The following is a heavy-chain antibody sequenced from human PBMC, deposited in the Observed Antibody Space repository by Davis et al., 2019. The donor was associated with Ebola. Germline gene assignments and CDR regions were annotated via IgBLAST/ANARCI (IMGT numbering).Heavy chain of an antibody. CDR3: ARGRGGGSYIVYYYYGMDV. V-gene: IGHV4-30-2*01. Sequence: SETLSLTCAVSGGSISSGGYSWSWIRQPPGKGLEWIGEINHSGSTNYNPSLKSRVTISVDTSKNQFSLKLSSVTAADTAVYYCARGRGGGSYIVYYYYGMDVWGKGTTVTVSS. CDR1: GGSISSGGYS. CDR2: INHSGST. D-gene: IGHD1-26*01. J-gene: IGHJ6*04.